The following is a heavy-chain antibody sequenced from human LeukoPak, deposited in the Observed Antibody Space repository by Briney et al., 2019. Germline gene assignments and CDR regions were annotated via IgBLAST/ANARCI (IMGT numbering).Heavy chain of an antibody. Sequence: PGGSLRLSCVASGFTFSSFWMSWVRQAPGKGLEFVANIDQDGSVRNYVDSVKGRFIISRDNAKNSLYPQMDSLRAEDTAVYFCARDPGSSSFDCWGLGTPVTVSS. CDR3: ARDPGSSSFDC. CDR2: IDQDGSVR. J-gene: IGHJ4*02. D-gene: IGHD6-13*01. CDR1: GFTFSSFW. V-gene: IGHV3-7*01.